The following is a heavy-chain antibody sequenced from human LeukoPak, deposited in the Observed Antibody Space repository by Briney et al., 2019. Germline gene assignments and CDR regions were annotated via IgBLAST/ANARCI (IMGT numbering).Heavy chain of an antibody. CDR2: INHSGST. J-gene: IGHJ5*02. Sequence: PSETLSLTCNVSGGSISISSYYWSWIRQPPGKGLEWIGEINHSGSTNYNPSLKSRVTISVDTSKNQFSLKLSSVTAADTAVYYCARRVWGFDPWGQGTLVTVSS. D-gene: IGHD6-6*01. CDR1: GGSISISSYY. CDR3: ARRVWGFDP. V-gene: IGHV4-39*07.